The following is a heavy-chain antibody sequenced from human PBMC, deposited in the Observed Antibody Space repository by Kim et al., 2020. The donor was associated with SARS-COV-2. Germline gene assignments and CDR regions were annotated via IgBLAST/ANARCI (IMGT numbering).Heavy chain of an antibody. V-gene: IGHV6-1*01. CDR1: GDSVSSNSAA. CDR3: ARESNSGPYSYYYYGRDV. J-gene: IGHJ6*02. D-gene: IGHD1-26*01. CDR2: TYYKSKWYD. Sequence: SQTLSLTCAISGDSVSSNSAAWNWIRQSPSRGLEWLGRTYYKSKWYDDYAVSVKSRITINPDTSKNQFSLQLNSVTPEDTAVYFCARESNSGPYSYYYYGRDVWGQGTTVTVSS.